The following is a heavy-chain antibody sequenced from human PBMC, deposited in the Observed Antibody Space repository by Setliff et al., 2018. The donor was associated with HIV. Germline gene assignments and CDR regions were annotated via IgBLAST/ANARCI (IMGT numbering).Heavy chain of an antibody. J-gene: IGHJ2*01. CDR3: ARGLSSGWYGYWYFDL. CDR2: INHGGST. Sequence: PSETLSLTCAVYGETFSGYYWSWIRQTPGKGLEWIGEINHGGSTQYNPSLKSRVTISVDTSKNQFSLKLSSVTAADTAVYYCARGLSSGWYGYWYFDLWGRGTLVTVSS. CDR1: GETFSGYY. V-gene: IGHV4-34*01. D-gene: IGHD6-19*01.